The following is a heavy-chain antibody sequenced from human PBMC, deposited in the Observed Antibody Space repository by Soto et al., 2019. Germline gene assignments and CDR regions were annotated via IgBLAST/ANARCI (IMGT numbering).Heavy chain of an antibody. D-gene: IGHD5-12*01. CDR1: GGTFSSYA. J-gene: IGHJ6*02. CDR3: ARWGMIVATKVYYYGMDV. Sequence: QVQLVQSGAEVKKPGSSVKVSCKASGGTFSSYAISWVRQAPGQGLEWMGGIIPIFGTANYAQKFQGRVTITADKSTRTAYMELSSLRSEDTAVYYCARWGMIVATKVYYYGMDVWGQGTTVTVSS. CDR2: IIPIFGTA. V-gene: IGHV1-69*06.